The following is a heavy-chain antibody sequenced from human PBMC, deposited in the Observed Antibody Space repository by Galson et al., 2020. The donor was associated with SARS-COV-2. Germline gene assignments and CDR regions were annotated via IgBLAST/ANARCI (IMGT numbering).Heavy chain of an antibody. CDR3: VRSSIYGGWHVQD. J-gene: IGHJ4*02. CDR1: GYTFTSYG. CDR2: ISADNGNT. Sequence: ASVKVSCKSSGYTFTSYGFSWVRQAPGQGLEWMGWISADNGNTNYVQKLQGRVTMTTDTSTSTAYMELRSLSSDDTAVYYCVRSSIYGGWHVQDWGQGTLVTVSS. D-gene: IGHD3-3*01. V-gene: IGHV1-18*01.